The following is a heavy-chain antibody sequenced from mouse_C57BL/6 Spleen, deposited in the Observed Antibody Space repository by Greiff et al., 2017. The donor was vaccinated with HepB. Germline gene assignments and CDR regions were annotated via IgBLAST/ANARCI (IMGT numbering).Heavy chain of an antibody. Sequence: EVMLVESGGGLVKPGGSLKLSCAASGFTFSSYAMSWVRQTPEKRLEWVATISDGGSYTYYPDNVKGRFTISRDNAKNNLYLQMSHLKSEDTAMYYCARDPHYSNYGGGFDYWGQGTTLTVSS. CDR1: GFTFSSYA. V-gene: IGHV5-4*01. D-gene: IGHD2-5*01. CDR3: ARDPHYSNYGGGFDY. J-gene: IGHJ2*01. CDR2: ISDGGSYT.